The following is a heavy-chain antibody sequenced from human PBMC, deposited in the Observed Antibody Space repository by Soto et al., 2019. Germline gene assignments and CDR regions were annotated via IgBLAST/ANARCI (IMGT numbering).Heavy chain of an antibody. J-gene: IGHJ6*02. Sequence: PVGSVRLSCAASGFTFSNAWMSWVRQAPGKGLEWVGRIKSKTDGGTTDYAAPVKGRFTISRDDSKNTLYLQMNSLKTEDTAVYYCTTVVVITSPTDHYGMDVWGQGTTVTVSS. CDR1: GFTFSNAW. CDR3: TTVVVITSPTDHYGMDV. D-gene: IGHD3-22*01. V-gene: IGHV3-15*01. CDR2: IKSKTDGGTT.